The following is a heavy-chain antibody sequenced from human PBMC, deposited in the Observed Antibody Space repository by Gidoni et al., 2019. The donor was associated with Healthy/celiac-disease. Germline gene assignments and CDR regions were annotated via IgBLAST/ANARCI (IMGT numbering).Heavy chain of an antibody. D-gene: IGHD6-19*01. CDR2: IGWNSGSI. CDR1: GCTFDDYA. J-gene: IGHJ4*02. V-gene: IGHV3-9*01. CDR3: ANLAVAGREEDY. Sequence: EVQLVESGGGLVQPGRSLRLSCAASGCTFDDYAMHWVRQAPGKGLEWFSGIGWNSGSIGYADSVKGRFTISRDNAKNSLYLQMNSLRAEDTALYYCANLAVAGREEDYWGQGTLVTVSS.